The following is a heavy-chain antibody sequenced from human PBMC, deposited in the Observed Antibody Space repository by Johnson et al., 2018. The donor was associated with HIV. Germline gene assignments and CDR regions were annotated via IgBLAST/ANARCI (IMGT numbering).Heavy chain of an antibody. Sequence: VQLVEYGGGLAKPAWSPRLSCAASQFTFTCYYMNCVRQAPGTGLELVGQVNPNGGSTYVIDSGKDRFTISRDNSKSTLSLQMNSVRAEDTAVYYCARSQGSGEGAFDMWGQGTMVTVSS. J-gene: IGHJ3*02. D-gene: IGHD2-21*01. CDR2: VNPNGGST. CDR1: QFTFTCYY. V-gene: IGHV3-25*05. CDR3: ARSQGSGEGAFDM.